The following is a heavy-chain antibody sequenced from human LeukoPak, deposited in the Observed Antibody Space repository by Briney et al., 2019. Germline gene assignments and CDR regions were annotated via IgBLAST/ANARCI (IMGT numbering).Heavy chain of an antibody. Sequence: GGSLRLSCAASGFTFSSYAMHWVRQAPGKGLEWVAVISYDGSNKYYADSVKGRFTISRDNSKNTLYLQMNSLRAEDTAVYYCAKVGGDYDFWSGVPKWFDPWGQGTLVTVSS. CDR1: GFTFSSYA. J-gene: IGHJ5*02. D-gene: IGHD3-3*01. V-gene: IGHV3-30-3*01. CDR3: AKVGGDYDFWSGVPKWFDP. CDR2: ISYDGSNK.